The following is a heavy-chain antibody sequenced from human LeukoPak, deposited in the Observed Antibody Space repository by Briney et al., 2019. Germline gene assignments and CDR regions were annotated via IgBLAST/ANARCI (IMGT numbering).Heavy chain of an antibody. V-gene: IGHV4-39*01. CDR1: VGSISSSRYC. J-gene: IGHJ5*02. Sequence: PSETLSLTCTVSVGSISSSRYCWGWIRQPPGKGLEWTGSIYYSGSTYYNPSLKSRVTISVDTSKNQFSLRMGSVTATDTAVYYCARHSGLRSPFDPWGQGALVTVSS. CDR3: ARHSGLRSPFDP. CDR2: IYYSGST. D-gene: IGHD3-3*01.